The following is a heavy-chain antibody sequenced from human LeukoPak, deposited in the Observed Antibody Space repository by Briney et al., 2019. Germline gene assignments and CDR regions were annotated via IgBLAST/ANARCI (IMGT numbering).Heavy chain of an antibody. V-gene: IGHV5-51*01. CDR2: IYPGDSDI. CDR3: ARYGSGQPDQGGLDP. J-gene: IGHJ5*02. Sequence: GESLKISCKCSGYSFTNYWIAWVRQMPGKGLEWMGIIYPGDSDIRYSPSFQGQVTISADKSITTAYLQWNSLKASDTAMYYCARYGSGQPDQGGLDPWGQGTLVTVSS. D-gene: IGHD3-10*01. CDR1: GYSFTNYW.